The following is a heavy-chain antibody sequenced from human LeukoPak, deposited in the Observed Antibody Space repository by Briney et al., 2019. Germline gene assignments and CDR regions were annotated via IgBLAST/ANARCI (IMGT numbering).Heavy chain of an antibody. J-gene: IGHJ4*02. CDR1: GGSISSYY. V-gene: IGHV4-4*07. CDR3: ARGGAYSYGYKKYFDY. Sequence: SETLSLTCTVSGGSISSYYWSWIRQPAGKGLEWIGRIYTSGSTDYNPSLKSRVTMSVDTSKNQFSLKLSSVTAADTAVYYCARGGAYSYGYKKYFDYWGQGTLVTVSS. D-gene: IGHD5-18*01. CDR2: IYTSGST.